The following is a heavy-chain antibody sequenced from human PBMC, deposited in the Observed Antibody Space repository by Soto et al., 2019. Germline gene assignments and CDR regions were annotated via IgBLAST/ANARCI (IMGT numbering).Heavy chain of an antibody. CDR2: IYYSERT. D-gene: IGHD2-15*01. CDR1: GGPIICDGYY. V-gene: IGHV4-31*03. CDR3: ARAFCYDKYAKHYDFDY. J-gene: IGHJ4*02. Sequence: PPETLSLPCTVSGGPIICDGYYWSWIRKHPGKGLEWIGYIYYSERTYYNPSLKRRVTISVDTSNKQFSLKLSSVTAAHTAVYNCARAFCYDKYAKHYDFDYWGQGTLVTVSS.